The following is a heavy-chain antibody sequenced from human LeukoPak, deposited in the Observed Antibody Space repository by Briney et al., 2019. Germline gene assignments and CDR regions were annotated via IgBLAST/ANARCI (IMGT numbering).Heavy chain of an antibody. CDR1: GGSISSGGYY. CDR3: ARDSSGSYVY. Sequence: TLSLTCTVSGGSISSGGYYWSWIRQHPGKGLEWIGYIYYSGSTYYNPSLKSRVTISVDTSKNQFSLKLSSVTAADTAVYYCARDSSGSYVYWGQGTLVTVSS. D-gene: IGHD3-10*01. J-gene: IGHJ4*02. V-gene: IGHV4-31*03. CDR2: IYYSGST.